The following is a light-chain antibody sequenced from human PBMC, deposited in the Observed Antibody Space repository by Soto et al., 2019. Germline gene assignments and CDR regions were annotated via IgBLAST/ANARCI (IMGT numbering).Light chain of an antibody. CDR1: QSVRSY. CDR3: QQYNNWPPLT. J-gene: IGKJ5*01. CDR2: GAS. V-gene: IGKV3-15*01. Sequence: EILLTPSPCTLSLSPGERATLSCWASQSVRSYLAWYQQKPGQAPRLLIHGASTRAPGIPASFSGSGSGTEFTLTISSLQYEDFAVYYCQQYNNWPPLTFGQGTRLEIK.